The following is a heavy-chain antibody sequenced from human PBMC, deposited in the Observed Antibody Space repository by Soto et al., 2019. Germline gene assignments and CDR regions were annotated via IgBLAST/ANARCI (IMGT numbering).Heavy chain of an antibody. CDR1: GYTFTSYA. Sequence: ASVKVSCKASGYTFTSYAMHWVRQAPGQRLEWMGWINAGNDNTKYSQKFQGRVTITRDTSASTAYMELSSLRSEDTALYYCARGPGGPDGPGDYWGQGTLVTVSS. CDR2: INAGNDNT. CDR3: ARGPGGPDGPGDY. D-gene: IGHD2-15*01. J-gene: IGHJ4*02. V-gene: IGHV1-3*01.